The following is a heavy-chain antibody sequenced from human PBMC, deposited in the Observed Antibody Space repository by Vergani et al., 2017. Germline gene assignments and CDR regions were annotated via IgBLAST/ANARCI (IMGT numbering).Heavy chain of an antibody. J-gene: IGHJ5*02. CDR1: GFTFDDYA. Sequence: EVQLVESGGGLVQPGRSLRLSCAASGFTFDDYAMHWVRQAPGKGLEWVSGISWNSGSIGYADSVKGRFTISRDNAKNSLYLQMNSLRAEDTAVYYCARDLGQQLVLGWFDPWGQGTLVTVSS. V-gene: IGHV3-9*01. CDR3: ARDLGQQLVLGWFDP. D-gene: IGHD6-13*01. CDR2: ISWNSGSI.